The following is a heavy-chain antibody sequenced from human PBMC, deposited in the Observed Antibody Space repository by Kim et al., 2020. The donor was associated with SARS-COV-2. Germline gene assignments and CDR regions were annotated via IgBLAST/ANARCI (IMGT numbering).Heavy chain of an antibody. D-gene: IGHD6-13*01. Sequence: GGSLRLSCAASGFTVSRNYMSWVRQAPGKGLEWVSVIYSGGSTYYADSVKGRFTISRDNSKNTLYLQMNSLRAEDTAVYYCARGLVGSSGGYGMDAWGQGNTVTVSS. CDR2: IYSGGST. V-gene: IGHV3-53*01. CDR3: ARGLVGSSGGYGMDA. CDR1: GFTVSRNY. J-gene: IGHJ6*02.